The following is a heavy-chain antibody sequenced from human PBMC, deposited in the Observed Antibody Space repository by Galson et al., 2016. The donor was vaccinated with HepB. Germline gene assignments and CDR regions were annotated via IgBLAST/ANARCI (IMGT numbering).Heavy chain of an antibody. J-gene: IGHJ3*02. Sequence: SLRLSCAASGFTITSNYMNWVRQAPGKGLEWLSIIYSENTYHADSVKGRFTISRDTSTNTLSLQMNNLRPEDTAVYYCARASAGDALDIWGQGTMVTVSS. V-gene: IGHV3-53*01. CDR2: IYSENT. CDR1: GFTITSNY. CDR3: ARASAGDALDI.